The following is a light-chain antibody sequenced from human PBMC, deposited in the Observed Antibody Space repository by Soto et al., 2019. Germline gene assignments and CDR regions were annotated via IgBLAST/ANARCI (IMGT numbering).Light chain of an antibody. J-gene: IGLJ2*01. CDR3: SSYAGSNVV. CDR1: SSDVGGYNY. V-gene: IGLV2-8*01. Sequence: QSALTQPPSASGSPGQSVTISCTGTSSDVGGYNYVSWYQQHPGKAPKLMIYEVSKRPSGVPDRFSGSKSGNTASLTVSGIQAEDEAEYYCSSYAGSNVVFGGGTKLTVL. CDR2: EVS.